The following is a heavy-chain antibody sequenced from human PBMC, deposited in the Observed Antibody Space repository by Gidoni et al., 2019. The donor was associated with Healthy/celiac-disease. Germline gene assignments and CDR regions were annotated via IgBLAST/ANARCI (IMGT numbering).Heavy chain of an antibody. V-gene: IGHV4-59*01. Sequence: QVQLQESGPGLVKPSETLSLTCTVSGGSISSYYWSWIRQPPGKGLEWIGYIYYSGSTNYNPSLKSRVTISVDTSKNQFSLKLSSVTAADTAVYYCASLGPTVTTRWYFDYWGQGTLVTVSS. CDR1: GGSISSYY. CDR3: ASLGPTVTTRWYFDY. D-gene: IGHD4-17*01. CDR2: IYYSGST. J-gene: IGHJ4*02.